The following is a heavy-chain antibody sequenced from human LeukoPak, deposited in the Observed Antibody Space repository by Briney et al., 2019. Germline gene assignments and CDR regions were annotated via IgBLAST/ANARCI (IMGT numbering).Heavy chain of an antibody. Sequence: ASGKVSCTASGYTFTGYYMHWVRQAPGQGIGWMGWINPDSGGTNYAQEFHGRVTMTRDTSISTAYLELSRLTSDDTAVYYCARLNIPMGTFDYWGQGTLVTASS. CDR2: INPDSGGT. D-gene: IGHD2-2*02. J-gene: IGHJ4*02. CDR3: ARLNIPMGTFDY. CDR1: GYTFTGYY. V-gene: IGHV1-2*02.